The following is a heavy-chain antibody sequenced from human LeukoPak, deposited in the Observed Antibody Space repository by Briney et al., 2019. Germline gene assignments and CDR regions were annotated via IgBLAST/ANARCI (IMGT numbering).Heavy chain of an antibody. CDR1: GYSISSGYY. CDR3: ARVFYDSSGYLFDY. CDR2: IYQSGST. D-gene: IGHD3-22*01. Sequence: SETLSLTCAVSGYSISSGYYWGWIRQPPGKGLEWIGSIYQSGSTYYNPSLKSRVTISVDTSKNQFSLKLSSVTAADTAVYYCARVFYDSSGYLFDYWGQGTLVTVSS. V-gene: IGHV4-38-2*01. J-gene: IGHJ4*02.